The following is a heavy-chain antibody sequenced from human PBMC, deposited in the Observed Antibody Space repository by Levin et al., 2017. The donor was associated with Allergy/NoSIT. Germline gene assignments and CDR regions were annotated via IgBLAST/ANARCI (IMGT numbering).Heavy chain of an antibody. D-gene: IGHD6-19*01. CDR3: ARPSSSGWSLGFDY. CDR2: ISYDGSNK. V-gene: IGHV3-30*04. Sequence: LSLTCAASGFTFSSYTMHWVRQAPGKGLEWVAVISYDGSNKYYADSVKGRFTISRDNSKNTLYLQMNSLRAEDTAVYFCARPSSSGWSLGFDYWGQGTLVTVSS. CDR1: GFTFSSYT. J-gene: IGHJ4*02.